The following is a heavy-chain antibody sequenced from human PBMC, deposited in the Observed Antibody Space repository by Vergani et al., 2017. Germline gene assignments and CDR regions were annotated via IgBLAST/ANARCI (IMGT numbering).Heavy chain of an antibody. CDR2: IKQDGSEK. CDR3: AREREYYGSGSYYTYYYYYYSMDG. V-gene: IGHV3-7*01. Sequence: EVQLVESGGGLVQPGGSLRLSCAASGFTFSSYWMRWVRQAPGKGLEWVANIKQDGSEKYYVDSVKGRFTISRDNAKNSLYLQMNSLRSDDTAVYYCAREREYYGSGSYYTYYYYYYSMDGWGQGTTVTVSS. J-gene: IGHJ6*02. D-gene: IGHD3-10*01. CDR1: GFTFSSYW.